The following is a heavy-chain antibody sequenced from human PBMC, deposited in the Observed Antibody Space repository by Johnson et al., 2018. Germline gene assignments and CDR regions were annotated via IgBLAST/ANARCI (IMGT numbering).Heavy chain of an antibody. D-gene: IGHD5-18*01. CDR2: VHYSGVT. J-gene: IGHJ6*02. CDR1: GDSITNYY. Sequence: QVQLQESGPRLVKPSEPLSLTCNVSGDSITNYYWTWIRQPPGKGLQCIGYVHYSGVTNCDPSLKSRVTISVNTSKNQFSLQLNSVTDAGTAVDFWARIKTASYYCYGMDVCGQGTTVTVS. V-gene: IGHV4-59*08. CDR3: ARIKTASYYCYGMDV.